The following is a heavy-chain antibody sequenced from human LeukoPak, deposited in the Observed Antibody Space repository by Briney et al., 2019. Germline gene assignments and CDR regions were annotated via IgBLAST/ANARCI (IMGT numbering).Heavy chain of an antibody. V-gene: IGHV3-30*03. CDR3: ARSYGSGFYYFDY. Sequence: GGSLRLSCAASGFTFGSYGMHWVRQAPGKGLEWVAVISYDGSNKYYADSVKGRFTISRDNSKNTLYLQMNSLRAEDTAVYYCARSYGSGFYYFDYWGQGTLVTVSS. D-gene: IGHD3-10*01. CDR2: ISYDGSNK. CDR1: GFTFGSYG. J-gene: IGHJ4*02.